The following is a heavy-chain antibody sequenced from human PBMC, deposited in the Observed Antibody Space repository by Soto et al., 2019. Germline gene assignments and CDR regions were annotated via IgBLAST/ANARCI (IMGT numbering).Heavy chain of an antibody. CDR2: IYYTGDT. V-gene: IGHV4-59*01. Sequence: KPSATLSLTCTVSGGSLSSYYWSWIRQPPGKGLEWIGYIYYTGDTNYNPSLKSRVTISVDRSKNQFSLKLNSVTAADTAVYYCARDLFIGVLDAFDIWGQGTVVTVSS. D-gene: IGHD2-21*01. CDR3: ARDLFIGVLDAFDI. CDR1: GGSLSSYY. J-gene: IGHJ3*02.